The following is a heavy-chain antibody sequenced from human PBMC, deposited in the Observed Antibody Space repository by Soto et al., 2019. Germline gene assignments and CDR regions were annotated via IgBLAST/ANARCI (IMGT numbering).Heavy chain of an antibody. Sequence: QVQLVESGGGLVKPGGSLRLSCAASGFTFSDYYMRWIRQAPGQGLEWVSYISSSSSYTNYADSVKGRFTSSRDNAKNSLYLQMNRLRAEDTAVYYGARDLPGYSGYDYVYYYYGMDVWGQVTTVTVSS. J-gene: IGHJ6*02. D-gene: IGHD5-12*01. CDR3: ARDLPGYSGYDYVYYYYGMDV. V-gene: IGHV3-11*05. CDR2: ISSSSSYT. CDR1: GFTFSDYY.